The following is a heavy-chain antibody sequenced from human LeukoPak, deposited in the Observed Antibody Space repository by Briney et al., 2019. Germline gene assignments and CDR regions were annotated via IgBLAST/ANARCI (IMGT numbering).Heavy chain of an antibody. CDR1: GGTFSSYA. J-gene: IGHJ1*01. CDR2: IIPIFGTA. V-gene: IGHV1-69*05. D-gene: IGHD2-2*01. Sequence: GASVKVSCKASGGTFSSYAISWVRQAPGQGLEWMGGIIPIFGTANYAQKFQGRVTITTDESTSIAYMELSSLRSEDTAVYYCARAVGYCSSTSCNLEYFQHWGQGTLVTVSS. CDR3: ARAVGYCSSTSCNLEYFQH.